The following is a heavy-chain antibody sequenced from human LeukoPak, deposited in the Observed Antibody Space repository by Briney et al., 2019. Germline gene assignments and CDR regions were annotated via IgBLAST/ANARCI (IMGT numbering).Heavy chain of an antibody. Sequence: ASVKVSCKASGYTFTGHYMHWARQAPGQGLEWMGWINPNTNGINYAQKFQGRVIMTRDTSINTAYMELRSLTSDDTAIYYCASARYSGHEPFDFWGQGTLVTVST. V-gene: IGHV1-2*02. CDR1: GYTFTGHY. CDR2: INPNTNGI. J-gene: IGHJ4*02. D-gene: IGHD5-12*01. CDR3: ASARYSGHEPFDF.